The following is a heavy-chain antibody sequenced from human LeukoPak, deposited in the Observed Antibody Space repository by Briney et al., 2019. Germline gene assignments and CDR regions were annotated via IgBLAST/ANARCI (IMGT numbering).Heavy chain of an antibody. V-gene: IGHV4-4*07. J-gene: IGHJ6*03. CDR1: GASVTNCY. Sequence: SETLSLTCSVSGASVTNCYWTWLRQPAGKGLEYIGRIYASGSIDYNPSLKSRVTLSVDSSNNQFSLNLTSVTAADTALYYCARSARFNYFYMDVWGKGTSVTVSS. D-gene: IGHD2-15*01. CDR2: IYASGSI. CDR3: ARSARFNYFYMDV.